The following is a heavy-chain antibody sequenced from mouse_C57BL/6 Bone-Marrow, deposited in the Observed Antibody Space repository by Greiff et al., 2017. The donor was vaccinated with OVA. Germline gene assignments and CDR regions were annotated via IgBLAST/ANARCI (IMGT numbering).Heavy chain of an antibody. CDR1: GFTFSDYG. D-gene: IGHD1-1*01. J-gene: IGHJ1*03. Sequence: EVKLEESGGGLVKPGGSLKLSCAASGFTFSDYGMHWVRQAPEKGLEWVAYISSGSSTIYYADTVKGRFTISRDNAKNTLFLQMTSLRSEDTAMYYCARPLLLRYQGYFDVWGTGTTVTVSS. V-gene: IGHV5-17*01. CDR2: ISSGSSTI. CDR3: ARPLLLRYQGYFDV.